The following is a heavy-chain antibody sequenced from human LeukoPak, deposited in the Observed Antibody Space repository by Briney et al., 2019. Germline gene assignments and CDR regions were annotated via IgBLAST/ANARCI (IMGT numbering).Heavy chain of an antibody. J-gene: IGHJ3*02. V-gene: IGHV3-20*04. D-gene: IGHD3-10*01. CDR1: GFTFDDHG. CDR3: ARGRPRIFFGDAFDI. CDR2: INWNSGSK. Sequence: PGGSLRLSCATSGFTFDDHGLSWVRQAPGKGLEWVSGINWNSGSKRYAASVKGRFTISRDNSKNTLYLQMNSLRAEDTAVYYCARGRPRIFFGDAFDIWGQGTMVTVSS.